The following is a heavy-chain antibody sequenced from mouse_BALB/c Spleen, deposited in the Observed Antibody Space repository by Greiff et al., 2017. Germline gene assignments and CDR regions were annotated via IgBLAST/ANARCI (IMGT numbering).Heavy chain of an antibody. CDR1: GFTFSSFG. D-gene: IGHD2-4*01. V-gene: IGHV5-17*02. CDR3: ARGDDYGWYFDV. CDR2: ISSGSSTI. J-gene: IGHJ1*01. Sequence: EVMLVESGGGLVQPGGSRKLSCAASGFTFSSFGMHWVRQAPEKGLEWVAYISSGSSTIYYADTVKGRFTISRDNPKNTLFLQMTSLRSEDTAMYYCARGDDYGWYFDVWGAGTTVTVSS.